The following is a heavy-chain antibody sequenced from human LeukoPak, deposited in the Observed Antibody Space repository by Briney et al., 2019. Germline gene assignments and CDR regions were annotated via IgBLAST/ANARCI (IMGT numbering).Heavy chain of an antibody. J-gene: IGHJ2*01. D-gene: IGHD4-11*01. CDR3: ARGSVTGYWYFDL. CDR2: ISSSSGTI. V-gene: IGHV3-48*01. CDR1: GFTFSSYS. Sequence: GGPLRLSCAASGFTFSSYSMNWVRQAPGKGLEWVSYISSSSGTIYYADSVKGRFTISRDNAKNSLYLQMNSLRAEDTAVYYCARGSVTGYWYFDLWGRGTLVTVSS.